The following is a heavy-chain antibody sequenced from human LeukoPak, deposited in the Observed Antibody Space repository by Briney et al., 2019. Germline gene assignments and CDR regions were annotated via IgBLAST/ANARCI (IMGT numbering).Heavy chain of an antibody. Sequence: GASVKVSCKASGYTFTSYGISWVRQAPGQGLEWMGWISAYNGNTNYAQKLQGRVTMTTDTSTSTAYMELRSLRAEDTAVYYCAKGYYYDSSGYYGTDAFDIWGQGTMVTVSS. CDR3: AKGYYYDSSGYYGTDAFDI. V-gene: IGHV1-18*01. CDR1: GYTFTSYG. D-gene: IGHD3-22*01. CDR2: ISAYNGNT. J-gene: IGHJ3*02.